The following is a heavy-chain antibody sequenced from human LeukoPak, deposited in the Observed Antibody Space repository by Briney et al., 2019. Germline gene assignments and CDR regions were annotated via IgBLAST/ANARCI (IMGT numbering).Heavy chain of an antibody. Sequence: GGSLRLSCAASGFTVSSNYMSWVRQAPGKGLEWVAVIWYDGSNKYYADSVKGRFTISRDNSKNTLYLQMNSLRAEDTAVYYCARDLGYWGQGTLVTVSS. CDR1: GFTVSSNY. CDR3: ARDLGY. CDR2: IWYDGSNK. D-gene: IGHD7-27*01. J-gene: IGHJ4*02. V-gene: IGHV3-33*08.